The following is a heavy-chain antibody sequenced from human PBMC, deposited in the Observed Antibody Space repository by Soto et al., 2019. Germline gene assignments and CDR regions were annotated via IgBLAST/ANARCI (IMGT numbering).Heavy chain of an antibody. J-gene: IGHJ6*02. V-gene: IGHV4-39*01. CDR1: GGSVSSSSYY. Sequence: QLQLQESGPRLVKTSETLSLTCSVSGGSVSSSSYYWGWIRQSPGKGLEWIGSIHYSGSTYYNPSLTSRVTISVDTSKNQFSLKLNSVTAADTAVYYCARRVYTGYNGYGPPYGMDIWGQGTTVTVSS. CDR3: ARRVYTGYNGYGPPYGMDI. D-gene: IGHD5-12*01. CDR2: IHYSGST.